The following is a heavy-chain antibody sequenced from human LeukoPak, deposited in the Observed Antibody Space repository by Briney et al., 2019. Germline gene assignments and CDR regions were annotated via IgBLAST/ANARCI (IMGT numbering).Heavy chain of an antibody. CDR3: AVSSGLYAALDS. J-gene: IGHJ4*02. D-gene: IGHD6-19*01. CDR1: GFTFSSCA. Sequence: GGSLRLSCAASGFTFSSCAMSWVRQAPGKGLEWVSAISGSGGTAHYADSVKGRFTISRDNSKNTLSLQMNSLRAEDTAAYYCAVSSGLYAALDSWGQGTLVTVSS. CDR2: ISGSGGTA. V-gene: IGHV3-23*01.